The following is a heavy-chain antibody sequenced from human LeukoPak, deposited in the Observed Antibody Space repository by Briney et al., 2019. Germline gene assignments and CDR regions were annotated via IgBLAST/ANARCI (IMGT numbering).Heavy chain of an antibody. D-gene: IGHD2-15*01. CDR2: IIPIFGIA. V-gene: IGHV1-69*10. J-gene: IGHJ1*01. CDR1: GGTFSSYA. CDR3: ARGGSDAEYFQH. Sequence: SVKVSFKASGGTFSSYAISWVRQAPGQGLEWMGRIIPIFGIANYAQKFQGRVTITADKSTSTAYMELSSLRSEGTAVYYCARGGSDAEYFQHWGQGTLVTVSS.